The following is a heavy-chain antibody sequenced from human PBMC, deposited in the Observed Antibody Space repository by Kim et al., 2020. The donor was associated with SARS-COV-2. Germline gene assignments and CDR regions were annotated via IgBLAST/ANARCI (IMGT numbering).Heavy chain of an antibody. D-gene: IGHD6-13*01. Sequence: EDSRKGRFTNSRDNSKNTLYLQMRSLRAEDTAVYYCASKQYSSSPPHCWGQGTLVTVSS. CDR3: ASKQYSSSPPHC. J-gene: IGHJ4*02. V-gene: IGHV3-23*01.